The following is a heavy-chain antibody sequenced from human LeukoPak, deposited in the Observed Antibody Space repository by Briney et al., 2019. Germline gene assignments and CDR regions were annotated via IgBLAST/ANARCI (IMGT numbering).Heavy chain of an antibody. D-gene: IGHD3-10*01. V-gene: IGHV3-21*01. Sequence: GGSLRLSCAASGFIFSSYSMSWVRQAPGKGLEWVSSISTSSSYIYYADSVKGRFTISRDNAKNSLYLQMNSLRAEDTAVYYCARGWEGYYYGSGIAFDIWGQGTMVTVSS. CDR1: GFIFSSYS. CDR2: ISTSSSYI. J-gene: IGHJ3*02. CDR3: ARGWEGYYYGSGIAFDI.